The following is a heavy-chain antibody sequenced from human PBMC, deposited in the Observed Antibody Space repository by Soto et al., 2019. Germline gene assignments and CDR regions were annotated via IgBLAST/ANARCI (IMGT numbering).Heavy chain of an antibody. V-gene: IGHV4-38-2*02. CDR1: GFSINSGFY. D-gene: IGHD6-13*01. J-gene: IGHJ4*02. CDR3: ARGMNPQDY. Sequence: PSETLSLTCNVSGFSINSGFYWGWVRQPPGKGLEWIGAIYHSGTTYFNPSLKSRVTMAIDTSKNQFSLSLASVAAADTAMYYCARGMNPQDYWGQGTLVTVSS. CDR2: IYHSGTT.